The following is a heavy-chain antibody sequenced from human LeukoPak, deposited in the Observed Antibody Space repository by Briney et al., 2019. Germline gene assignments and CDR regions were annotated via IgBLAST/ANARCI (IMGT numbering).Heavy chain of an antibody. J-gene: IGHJ3*02. Sequence: ASVKVSCKASGYTFTSYYMHWVRQAPGQGLEWMGIINPSGGSTSYAQKFQGRVTMTRDTSTNTVYMELSSLRSEDTAVYYCARNLFASYDSSGYYSAFDIWGQGTMVTVSS. V-gene: IGHV1-46*01. D-gene: IGHD3-22*01. CDR2: INPSGGST. CDR3: ARNLFASYDSSGYYSAFDI. CDR1: GYTFTSYY.